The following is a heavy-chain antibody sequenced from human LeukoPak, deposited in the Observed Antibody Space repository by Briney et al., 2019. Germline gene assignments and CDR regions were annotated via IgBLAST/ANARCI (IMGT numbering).Heavy chain of an antibody. D-gene: IGHD5-12*01. J-gene: IGHJ3*02. CDR1: GGTFSGSYA. V-gene: IGHV1-69*13. CDR3: ASSSYSGYDLRPDAFDI. CDR2: IIPIFGTA. Sequence: ASVKVSCKASGGTFSGSYAINWVRQAPGQGLEWMGGIIPIFGTANYAQKFQGRVTITADESTSTAYMELSSLRSEDTAVYYCASSSYSGYDLRPDAFDIWGQGTMVTVSS.